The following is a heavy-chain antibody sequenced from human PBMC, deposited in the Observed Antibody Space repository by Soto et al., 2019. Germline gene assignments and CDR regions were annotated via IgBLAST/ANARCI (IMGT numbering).Heavy chain of an antibody. CDR3: ARDRPYCSSTSCYKVYYYYYYGMDF. CDR2: ISSSSSTI. CDR1: GFTFSSYS. D-gene: IGHD2-2*02. V-gene: IGHV3-48*02. Sequence: SLRLSCAASGFTFSSYSMNWVRQGPGRGLECVSYISSSSSTIYYADSVKGRFTISRDNAKNSLYLQMNSLRDEDTAVYYCARDRPYCSSTSCYKVYYYYYYGMDFWGQGTTVTVSS. J-gene: IGHJ6*02.